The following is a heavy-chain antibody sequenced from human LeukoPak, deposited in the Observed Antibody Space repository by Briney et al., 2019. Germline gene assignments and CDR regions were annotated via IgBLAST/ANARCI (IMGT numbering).Heavy chain of an antibody. Sequence: SSETLSLTCTVSGGSINIINYYWGWIRQPPGKGLEWIGSVYYSGSTYYTPSLKSRVTISVDTSKNQFSLKLSSVTAADTAVYYCLRHRRDGYKDYWGQGTLVTVSS. D-gene: IGHD5-24*01. CDR3: LRHRRDGYKDY. CDR2: VYYSGST. J-gene: IGHJ4*02. V-gene: IGHV4-39*01. CDR1: GGSINIINYY.